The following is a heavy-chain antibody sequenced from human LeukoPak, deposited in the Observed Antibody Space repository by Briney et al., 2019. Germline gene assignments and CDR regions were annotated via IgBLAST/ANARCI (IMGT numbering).Heavy chain of an antibody. V-gene: IGHV3-66*01. CDR2: IYGGGST. Sequence: GGSLRLSCAASGFTVSSNYMSWVRQAPGKGLEWVSVIYGGGSTYYADSVKGRFTISRDNSKNTLYLQMNSLRAEDTAVYYCAQGGAYYYYMDVWGKGTTVTVSS. CDR1: GFTVSSNY. CDR3: AQGGAYYYYMDV. J-gene: IGHJ6*03. D-gene: IGHD3-16*01.